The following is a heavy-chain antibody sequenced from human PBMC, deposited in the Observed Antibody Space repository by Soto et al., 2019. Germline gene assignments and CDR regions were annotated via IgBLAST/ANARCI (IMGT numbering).Heavy chain of an antibody. V-gene: IGHV1-69*06. J-gene: IGHJ4*02. CDR3: ARGGALGTSWYWGDGLDS. CDR1: GYSFSSHA. Sequence: QVQLEQSGSEVQKSGSSVKVSCKASGYSFSSHAITWVRQAPGQGLEWMGGIIPVFGTPTYAQKFQGRLTISADKSTNTSSLELRSLRSEDTAVYYCARGGALGTSWYWGDGLDSWGQGTHVTVSS. CDR2: IIPVFGTP. D-gene: IGHD6-13*01.